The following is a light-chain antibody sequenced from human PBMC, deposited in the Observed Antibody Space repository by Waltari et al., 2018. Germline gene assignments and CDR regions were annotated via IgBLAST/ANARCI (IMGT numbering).Light chain of an antibody. CDR3: RQSNSLPYT. J-gene: IGKJ2*01. CDR1: QSINNK. V-gene: IGKV1-39*01. Sequence: DIQMTQSPSSLSASVGDRVTITCRASQSINNKLNWYQQRPGKAPKLLISVASSLESGVPSRFSGSGSGTDFTLSISSLQPEDFATYYCRQSNSLPYTFGQGTKLEIK. CDR2: VAS.